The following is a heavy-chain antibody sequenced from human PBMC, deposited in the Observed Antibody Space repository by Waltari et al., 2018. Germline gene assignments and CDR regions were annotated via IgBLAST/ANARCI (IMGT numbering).Heavy chain of an antibody. CDR2: IYYSGRT. J-gene: IGHJ5*02. D-gene: IGHD5-12*01. Sequence: QLRLQESGPGLVKPSETLSLTCTVSGGSISSGGYYWGWIRQSPGKGLEWIGGIYYSGRTYYNPPLESRVTISGDTSKNEFSLKLSSVTAADTAVYYCARHWKRSGYRFDPWGQGTLVTVSS. CDR3: ARHWKRSGYRFDP. V-gene: IGHV4-39*01. CDR1: GGSISSGGYY.